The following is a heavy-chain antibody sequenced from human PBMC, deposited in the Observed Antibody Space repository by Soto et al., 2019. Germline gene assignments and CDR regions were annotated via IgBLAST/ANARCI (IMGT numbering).Heavy chain of an antibody. Sequence: GGSLRLSCAASGFTFSNAWMSWVRQAPGKGLEWVGRIKSKTDGGTTDYAAPVKGRFTISRDDSKNTLYLQMNSLKTEDTAVYYCTTGVPDLDYSNYDFRREYYYYYMDVWGKGTTVTVSS. CDR1: GFTFSNAW. D-gene: IGHD4-4*01. CDR2: IKSKTDGGTT. V-gene: IGHV3-15*01. CDR3: TTGVPDLDYSNYDFRREYYYYYMDV. J-gene: IGHJ6*03.